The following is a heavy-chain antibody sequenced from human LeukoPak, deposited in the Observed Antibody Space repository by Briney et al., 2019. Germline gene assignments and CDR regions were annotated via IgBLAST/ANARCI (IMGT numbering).Heavy chain of an antibody. CDR1: GFTFSSYG. CDR3: AKPKVAGTVYFDY. V-gene: IGHV3-30*02. D-gene: IGHD6-19*01. Sequence: GGSLRLSCAASGFTFSSYGMHWVRQAPGKGLEWVAFIRYDGSNKYYADSVKGRFTISRDNSKNTLYLQMNSLRAEDTAVYYCAKPKVAGTVYFDYWGQGTLVTVSS. J-gene: IGHJ4*02. CDR2: IRYDGSNK.